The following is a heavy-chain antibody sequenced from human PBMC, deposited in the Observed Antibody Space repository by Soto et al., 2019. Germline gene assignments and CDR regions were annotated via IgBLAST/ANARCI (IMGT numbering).Heavy chain of an antibody. D-gene: IGHD5-18*01. Sequence: GGSLRLSCVASGFTFKNYGMHWVRQAPGKGMEWVADFWADGRTTYYADSVKGRFSISRDNVKNTLYLQMDSRRADDTAVYYCARDLSYGSLDFDYWGRGSRVTVSS. CDR3: ARDLSYGSLDFDY. CDR2: FWADGRTT. V-gene: IGHV3-33*01. CDR1: GFTFKNYG. J-gene: IGHJ4*02.